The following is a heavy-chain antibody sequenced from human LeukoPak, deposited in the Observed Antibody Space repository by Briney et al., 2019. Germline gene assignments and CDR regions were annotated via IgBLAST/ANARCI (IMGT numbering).Heavy chain of an antibody. J-gene: IGHJ6*03. CDR3: VRENSELWLKFYYYYYMDV. V-gene: IGHV3-23*01. CDR2: ISGSGSGGST. D-gene: IGHD3-10*01. CDR1: GFTFSSSA. Sequence: GGSLRLSCAASGFTFSSSAMSWVRQAPGKGLEWVSNISGSGSGGSTYYVDSVKGRFTISRDNAKNSLYLQMNSLRAEDTAVYYCVRENSELWLKFYYYYYMDVWGKGASVTISS.